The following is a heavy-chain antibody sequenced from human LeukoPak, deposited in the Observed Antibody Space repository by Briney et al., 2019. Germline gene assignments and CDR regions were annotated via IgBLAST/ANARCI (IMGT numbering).Heavy chain of an antibody. CDR3: AKARPYYYDSSGSSAFDY. Sequence: GGSLRLSCAASGFTFSSYGMHWVRQAPGKGLEWVAVISYDGSNKYYANSVKGRFTISRDNSKNTLYLQMNSLRAEDTAVYYCAKARPYYYDSSGSSAFDYWGQGTLVTVSS. CDR1: GFTFSSYG. V-gene: IGHV3-30*18. J-gene: IGHJ4*02. D-gene: IGHD3-22*01. CDR2: ISYDGSNK.